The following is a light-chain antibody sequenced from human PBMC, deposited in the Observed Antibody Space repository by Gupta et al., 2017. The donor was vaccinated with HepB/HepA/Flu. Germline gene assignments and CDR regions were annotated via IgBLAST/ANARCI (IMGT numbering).Light chain of an antibody. CDR3: QQDGSSPWT. Sequence: EIVLTQSPGTLSLSPGERATLSCRARQSVSSSYLAWYQQKPGQAPRLLIYGASSRATGLPDRFSGSGSGTDFTLTISRREPEDFAVYYCQQDGSSPWTFGQGTKVEIK. V-gene: IGKV3-20*01. CDR1: QSVSSSY. J-gene: IGKJ1*01. CDR2: GAS.